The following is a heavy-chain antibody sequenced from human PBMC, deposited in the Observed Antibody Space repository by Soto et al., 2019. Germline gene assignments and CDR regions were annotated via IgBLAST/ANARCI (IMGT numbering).Heavy chain of an antibody. CDR1: GGSISSGDYY. CDR3: ARSRGYSYGLYYHYYGMDV. D-gene: IGHD5-18*01. J-gene: IGHJ6*02. CDR2: IYYSGST. Sequence: PSETLSLTCTVSGGSISSGDYYWSWIRQPPGKGLEWIGYIYYSGSTYYNPSLKSRVTISVDTSKNQFSLKLSSVTAADTAVYYCARSRGYSYGLYYHYYGMDVWGQGTTVTVSS. V-gene: IGHV4-30-4*01.